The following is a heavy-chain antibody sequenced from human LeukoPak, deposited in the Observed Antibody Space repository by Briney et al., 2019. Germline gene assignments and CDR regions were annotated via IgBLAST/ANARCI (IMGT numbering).Heavy chain of an antibody. CDR2: IYYSGST. CDR1: GGSISSSSYY. Sequence: SETLSLTCPVSGGSISSSSYYWGWIRQPPGKGLEWIGSIYYSGSTNYNPSLKSRVTMSVDNSKNQFSLKLTSVTAADTAVYYCASIEVFGYYFDYWGQGTLVTVSS. J-gene: IGHJ4*02. CDR3: ASIEVFGYYFDY. D-gene: IGHD3-16*01. V-gene: IGHV4-39*07.